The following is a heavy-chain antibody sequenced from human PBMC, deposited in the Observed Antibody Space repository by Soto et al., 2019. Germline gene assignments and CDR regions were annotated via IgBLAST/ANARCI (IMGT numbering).Heavy chain of an antibody. CDR2: FDPEDSET. CDR3: ATMDTAYCYTTDCLSAWPDY. V-gene: IGHV1-24*01. Sequence: ASVKVSCKVFGYTLTGLSIHWVRQAPGKGLEWMGGFDPEDSETIYAQKFQGRVTMTEDTSIDTAYMELSSLRSEDTAVYYCATMDTAYCYTTDCLSAWPDYWGQGTLVTVSS. J-gene: IGHJ4*02. D-gene: IGHD2-21*01. CDR1: GYTLTGLS.